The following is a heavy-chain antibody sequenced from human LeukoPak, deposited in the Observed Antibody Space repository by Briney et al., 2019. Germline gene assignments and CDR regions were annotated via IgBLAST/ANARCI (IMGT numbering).Heavy chain of an antibody. CDR3: ARSGRGHVYGFFDY. J-gene: IGHJ4*02. V-gene: IGHV1-2*02. CDR1: GYTFTGCY. D-gene: IGHD3-10*01. Sequence: ASVKVSCKASGYTFTGCYMHWVRQAPGQGLEWMGWVNTHTGATNYAQKFQGAVTMTRDTSISTAYMELSRPRSDDTAMYYCARSGRGHVYGFFDYWGQGTLVTVPS. CDR2: VNTHTGAT.